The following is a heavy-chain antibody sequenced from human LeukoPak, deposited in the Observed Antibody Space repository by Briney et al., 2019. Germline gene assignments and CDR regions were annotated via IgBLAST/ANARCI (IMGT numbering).Heavy chain of an antibody. CDR1: GFTVSSNY. CDR3: ARIARSDCSGGSCYSSFDY. D-gene: IGHD2-15*01. CDR2: INPSGGST. V-gene: IGHV1-46*01. Sequence: GGSLRLSCAASGFTVSSNYMHWVRQAPGQGLEWMGIINPSGGSTSYAQKFQGRVTMTRDTSTSTVYMELSSLRSEDTAMYYCARIARSDCSGGSCYSSFDYWGQGTLVTVSS. J-gene: IGHJ4*02.